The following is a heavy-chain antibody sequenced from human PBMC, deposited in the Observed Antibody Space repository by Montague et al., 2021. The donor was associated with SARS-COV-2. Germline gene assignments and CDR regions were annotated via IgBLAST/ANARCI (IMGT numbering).Heavy chain of an antibody. CDR1: GGSISSHY. J-gene: IGHJ5*02. Sequence: SETLSLTCTVSGGSISSHYWRWIRQPPGKGLEWIGYIYYSGSTNYNPSLKSRVTISVDTSKNQFSLKLSSVTAADTAVYYCARAAGYNWNYGYNWFDPWGQGTLVTVSS. CDR2: IYYSGST. D-gene: IGHD1-7*01. CDR3: ARAAGYNWNYGYNWFDP. V-gene: IGHV4-59*11.